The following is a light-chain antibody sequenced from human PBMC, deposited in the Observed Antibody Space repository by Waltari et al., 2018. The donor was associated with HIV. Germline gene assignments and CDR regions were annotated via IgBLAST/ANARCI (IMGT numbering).Light chain of an antibody. CDR2: GFN. J-gene: IGLJ2*01. CDR3: SSYAGSNNVV. Sequence: QSALTQPPSASGSPGQSVTISCTGTSSDVGGYNSVSWSQQHPGKAPKLMIYGFNKRPSGVPDRFSGSKSGNTASLTVSGLQAEDEAEYYCSSYAGSNNVVFGGGTKLTVL. V-gene: IGLV2-8*01. CDR1: SSDVGGYNS.